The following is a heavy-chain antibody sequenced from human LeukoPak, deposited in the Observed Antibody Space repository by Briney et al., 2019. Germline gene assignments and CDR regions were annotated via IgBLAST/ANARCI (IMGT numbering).Heavy chain of an antibody. J-gene: IGHJ4*02. Sequence: QPGGSLRLSCAASGFTFSSYGMHWVRQAPGKGLEWVAFIRYDGSNKYYADSVKGRFTISRDNSKNTLYLQMNSLRAEDTAVYYCAREAIIAAAGPDGDYFDYWGQGTLVTVSS. CDR3: AREAIIAAAGPDGDYFDY. D-gene: IGHD6-13*01. V-gene: IGHV3-30*02. CDR1: GFTFSSYG. CDR2: IRYDGSNK.